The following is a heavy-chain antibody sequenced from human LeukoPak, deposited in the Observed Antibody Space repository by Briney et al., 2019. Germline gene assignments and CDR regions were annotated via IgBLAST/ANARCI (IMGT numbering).Heavy chain of an antibody. Sequence: GGSLRLSCAASGFTFSGFWMHWVRQAPGKGLEWVSAISGSGGSTYYADSVKGRFTISRDNSKNTLYLQMNSLRAEDTAVYYCAKTSGYYDFWSGYYLFDYWGQGTLVTVSS. CDR1: GFTFSGFW. D-gene: IGHD3-3*01. CDR3: AKTSGYYDFWSGYYLFDY. J-gene: IGHJ4*02. V-gene: IGHV3-23*01. CDR2: ISGSGGST.